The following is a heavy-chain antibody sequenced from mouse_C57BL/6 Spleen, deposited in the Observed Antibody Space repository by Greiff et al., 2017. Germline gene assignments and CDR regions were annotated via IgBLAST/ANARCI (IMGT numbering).Heavy chain of an antibody. Sequence: QVQLQQPGAELVRPGSSVKLSCKASGYTFTSYWMHWVKQRPIQGLEWIGNIDPSDSETHYNQKFKDKATLTVDKSSSTAYMQLSSLTSEDSAVYYCARSADSSGYVWFAYWGQGTLVTVSA. J-gene: IGHJ3*01. CDR1: GYTFTSYW. CDR2: IDPSDSET. D-gene: IGHD3-2*02. CDR3: ARSADSSGYVWFAY. V-gene: IGHV1-52*01.